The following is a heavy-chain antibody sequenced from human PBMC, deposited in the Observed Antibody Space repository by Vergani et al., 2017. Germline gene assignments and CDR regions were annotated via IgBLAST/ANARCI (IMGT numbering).Heavy chain of an antibody. J-gene: IGHJ3*01. V-gene: IGHV4-30-2*01. Sequence: QLQLQESGSGLVKPSQTLSLTCAVSGGSISSGGYSWSWIRQPPGKGLEWIGYSYHSGSTYYNPSLKSRVTISVDRSKNQFSLKLKSVTATDTGMYYCARPVGPSAIADGYHVWGQGTMVTVS. D-gene: IGHD3-10*01. CDR3: ARPVGPSAIADGYHV. CDR1: GGSISSGGYS. CDR2: SYHSGST.